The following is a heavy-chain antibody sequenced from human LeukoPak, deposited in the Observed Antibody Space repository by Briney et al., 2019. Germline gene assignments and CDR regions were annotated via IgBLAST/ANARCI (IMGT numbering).Heavy chain of an antibody. CDR1: GFTFSSYW. CDR2: INSDGSST. D-gene: IGHD3-22*01. V-gene: IGHV3-74*01. Sequence: GGSLRLSCVASGFTFSSYWMHWVRQAPGKGLVWVSRINSDGSSTSYADSVKGRFTISRDNAKNTLYLQMNSLRAEDTAVYYCAKVGYYNDSSGYYLDYFDYWGQGTLVTVSS. CDR3: AKVGYYNDSSGYYLDYFDY. J-gene: IGHJ4*02.